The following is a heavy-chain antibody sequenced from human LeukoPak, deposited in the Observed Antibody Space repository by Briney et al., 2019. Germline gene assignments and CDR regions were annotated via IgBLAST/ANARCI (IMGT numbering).Heavy chain of an antibody. D-gene: IGHD2-15*01. V-gene: IGHV4-30-4*01. CDR1: NDSISSGDYY. CDR2: IFHRGGT. CDR3: VREILYCSGGSCYRGPFDN. Sequence: SETLSLTCTVSNDSISSGDYYWNWIRQPPEKGLEWIGYIFHRGGTSYNPSLKSRILFSVDTSQNQFSLKLNSVTAADTAVYYCVREILYCSGGSCYRGPFDNWGQGTLVTVSA. J-gene: IGHJ4*02.